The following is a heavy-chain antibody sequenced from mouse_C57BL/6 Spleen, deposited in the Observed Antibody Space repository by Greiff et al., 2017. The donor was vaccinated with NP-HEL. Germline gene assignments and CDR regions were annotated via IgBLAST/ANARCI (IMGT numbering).Heavy chain of an antibody. CDR2: IDPSDSYT. V-gene: IGHV1-69*01. CDR1: GYTFTSYW. J-gene: IGHJ2*01. Sequence: VQLQQPGAELVMPGASVKLSCKASGYTFTSYWMHWVKQRPGQGLEWIGEIDPSDSYTNYNQKFKGKSTLTVDKSSSTAYMQLSSLTSEDSAVYYCARWVGYCFDYWGQGTTLTVSS. D-gene: IGHD1-1*02. CDR3: ARWVGYCFDY.